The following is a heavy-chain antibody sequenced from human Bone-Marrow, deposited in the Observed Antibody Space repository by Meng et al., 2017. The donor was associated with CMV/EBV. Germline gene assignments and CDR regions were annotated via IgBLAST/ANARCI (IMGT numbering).Heavy chain of an antibody. CDR1: GFTFSSYA. CDR3: AREFSSGSGLGWFDP. J-gene: IGHJ5*02. Sequence: GESLKISCAASGFTFSSYAMHWVRQAPGKGLEWVAVISYDGSNKYYADSVKGRFTISRDNSKNTLYLQMNSLRAEGTAVYYCAREFSSGSGLGWFDPWGQGTLVTVSS. CDR2: ISYDGSNK. V-gene: IGHV3-30-3*01. D-gene: IGHD3-10*01.